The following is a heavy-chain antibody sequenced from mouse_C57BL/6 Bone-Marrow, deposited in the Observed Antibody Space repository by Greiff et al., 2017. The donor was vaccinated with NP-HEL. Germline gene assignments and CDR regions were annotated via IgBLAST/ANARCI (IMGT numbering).Heavy chain of an antibody. J-gene: IGHJ4*01. D-gene: IGHD2-4*01. Sequence: EVQRVESGGGLVKPGGSLKLSCAASGFTFSSYAMSWVRQTPEKRLEWVATISDGGSYTYSPDNVKGRFTISRDNAKNNLYLQMSHLKSEDTAMYYCARDDYVYAMDYWGQGTSVTVSS. CDR3: ARDDYVYAMDY. CDR2: ISDGGSYT. V-gene: IGHV5-4*01. CDR1: GFTFSSYA.